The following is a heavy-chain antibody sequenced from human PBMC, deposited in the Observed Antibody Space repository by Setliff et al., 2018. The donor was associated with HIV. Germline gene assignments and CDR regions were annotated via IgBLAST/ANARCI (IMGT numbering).Heavy chain of an antibody. CDR2: INHSGST. D-gene: IGHD6-6*01. CDR3: ARARSLITVRRSFDY. CDR1: GGSFSDHY. Sequence: SETLSLTCAVYGGSFSDHYWSWIRQPPGKGLEWIGEINHSGSTNYNSSLKSRVTISVDTSKNQFSLKLNSVTAADTAVYYCARARSLITVRRSFDYWGQGTLVTVS. V-gene: IGHV4-34*01. J-gene: IGHJ4*02.